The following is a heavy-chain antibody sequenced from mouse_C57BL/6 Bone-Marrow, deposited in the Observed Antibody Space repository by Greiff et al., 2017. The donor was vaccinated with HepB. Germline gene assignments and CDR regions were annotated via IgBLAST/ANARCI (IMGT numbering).Heavy chain of an antibody. CDR3: TSRSSPWYFDV. Sequence: VQRVESGAELVRPGASVTLSCKASGYTFTDYEMHWVKQTPVHGLEWIGAIDPETGGTAYNQKFKGKAILTADKSSSTAYMELRSLTSEDSAVYYCTSRSSPWYFDVWGTGTTVTVSS. J-gene: IGHJ1*03. D-gene: IGHD1-1*01. V-gene: IGHV1-15*01. CDR1: GYTFTDYE. CDR2: IDPETGGT.